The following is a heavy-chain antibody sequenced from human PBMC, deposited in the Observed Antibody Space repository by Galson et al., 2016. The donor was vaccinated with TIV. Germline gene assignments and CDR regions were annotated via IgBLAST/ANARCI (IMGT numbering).Heavy chain of an antibody. CDR1: GFSFSSYA. CDR3: AKDSRHYMLVGELDY. Sequence: SLRLSCAASGFSFSSYAMSWVRQAPGKGLEWVSASSTSGRTTYYADSVKGRFTISRDNSKNTLYLQMNSLRAEDTAVYYCAKDSRHYMLVGELDYWGQGTLVTVSS. J-gene: IGHJ4*02. CDR2: SSTSGRTT. V-gene: IGHV3-23*01. D-gene: IGHD3-3*01.